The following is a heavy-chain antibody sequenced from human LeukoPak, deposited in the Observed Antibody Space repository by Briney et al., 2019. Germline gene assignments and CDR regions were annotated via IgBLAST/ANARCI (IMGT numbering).Heavy chain of an antibody. Sequence: ASVKVSCKASGGTFSSYAISWVRQAPGQGLEWMGGIIPIFGTANYAQKFQGRVTITADESTSTAYMELSGLRSEDTAVYYCASGVVVPAAPQGWFDPWGQGTLVTVSS. D-gene: IGHD2-2*01. J-gene: IGHJ5*02. CDR2: IIPIFGTA. CDR1: GGTFSSYA. CDR3: ASGVVVPAAPQGWFDP. V-gene: IGHV1-69*13.